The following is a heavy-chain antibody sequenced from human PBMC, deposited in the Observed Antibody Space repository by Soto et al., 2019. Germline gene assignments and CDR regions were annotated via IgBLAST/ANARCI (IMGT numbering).Heavy chain of an antibody. CDR2: IYYSGST. V-gene: IGHV4-59*08. CDR1: GGSISSYY. CDR3: ARRYGDYVRWFDP. Sequence: SETLSLTCTVSGGSISSYYWSWIRQPPGKGLEWIGCIYYSGSTNYNPSLKSRVTISVDTSKNQFSLKLSSVTAADTAVYYCARRYGDYVRWFDPWGQGTLVTVSS. J-gene: IGHJ5*02. D-gene: IGHD4-17*01.